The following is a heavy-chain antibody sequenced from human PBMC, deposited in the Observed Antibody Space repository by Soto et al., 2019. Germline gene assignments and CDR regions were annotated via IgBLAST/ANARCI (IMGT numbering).Heavy chain of an antibody. CDR3: AAKWDFGDYAYYFDY. Sequence: SSETLSLTCSVSGGSISSYYWSWIRQPAGKGLEWIGRIYTSGSTTYNPSLNSRVTMSVDTSKNQFSLKLNSVTAADTAVYYCAAKWDFGDYAYYFDYWGQGTLVTVSS. J-gene: IGHJ4*02. D-gene: IGHD4-17*01. CDR1: GGSISSYY. CDR2: IYTSGST. V-gene: IGHV4-4*07.